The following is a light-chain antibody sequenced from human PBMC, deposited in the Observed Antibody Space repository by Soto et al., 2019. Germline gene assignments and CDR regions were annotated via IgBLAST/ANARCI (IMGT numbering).Light chain of an antibody. J-gene: IGKJ4*01. CDR3: QQRSNWVT. CDR2: SAS. CDR1: QSVVSN. V-gene: IGKV3-15*01. Sequence: EIVLTQSPATLSVSPGERATLSCRASQSVVSNVAWYQQKPGQAPRLLIYSASARAPGIPARFSGSGSGTEFTLSISNLQSEDFAVYYCQQRSNWVTFGGGTKVDI.